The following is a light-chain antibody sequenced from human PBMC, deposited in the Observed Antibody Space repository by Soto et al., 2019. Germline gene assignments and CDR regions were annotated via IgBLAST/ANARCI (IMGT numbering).Light chain of an antibody. CDR1: QSLLHSDGYNY. CDR2: LGS. CDR3: MQGLQTLPT. V-gene: IGKV2-28*01. J-gene: IGKJ3*01. Sequence: DIVMTQSPLSLPVTPGEPASISCRSSQSLLHSDGYNYLDWYVQKPGQSPRLLIYLGSKRASGIXDXYSGSGSGTDFKLKISRVEADEVGVYYCMQGLQTLPTFGPGTKVDIK.